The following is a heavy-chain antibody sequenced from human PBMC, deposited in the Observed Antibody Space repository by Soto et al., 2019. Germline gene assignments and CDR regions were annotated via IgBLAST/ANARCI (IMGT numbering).Heavy chain of an antibody. CDR2: ISAHRGHT. V-gene: IGHV1-18*01. CDR1: GHISGHYG. J-gene: IGHJ4*02. Sequence: QVQLVQSAPELTKPGASVKVSCRVSGHISGHYGISWVRLRAGQGLEWMGWISAHRGHTNYAHKFRGRVTMTTDPSTATVSMELTNLLSDDTAVYFCARDGDQWDRRFCDNWGKGTLVTVSS. D-gene: IGHD1-26*01. CDR3: ARDGDQWDRRFCDN.